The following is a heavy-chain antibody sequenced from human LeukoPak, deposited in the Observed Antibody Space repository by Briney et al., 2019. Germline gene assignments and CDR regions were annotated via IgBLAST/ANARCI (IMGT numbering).Heavy chain of an antibody. CDR2: IIPIFGTA. CDR3: ARDRLVYDFWSGYSHAYYFDY. D-gene: IGHD3-3*01. J-gene: IGHJ4*02. Sequence: AASVKVPCKASGGTFSSYAISWVRQAPGQGLEWMGGIIPIFGTANYAQKFQGRVTITADESTSTAYMELSSLRSEDTAVYYCARDRLVYDFWSGYSHAYYFDYWGQGTLVTVSS. V-gene: IGHV1-69*13. CDR1: GGTFSSYA.